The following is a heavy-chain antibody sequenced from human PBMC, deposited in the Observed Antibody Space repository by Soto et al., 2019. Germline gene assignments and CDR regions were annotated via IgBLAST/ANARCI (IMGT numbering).Heavy chain of an antibody. CDR3: ARVAVTAPAYYCYDMDV. J-gene: IGHJ6*03. D-gene: IGHD2-21*02. V-gene: IGHV4-59*01. CDR1: GGSISSYY. Sequence: PSETLSLTCTVSGGSISSYYWSWIRQPPGKGLEWIGYIYYSGSTNYNPSLKSRVTISVDTSKNQFSLKLSSVTAADTAVYYCARVAVTAPAYYCYDMDVWGKGTTVTVSS. CDR2: IYYSGST.